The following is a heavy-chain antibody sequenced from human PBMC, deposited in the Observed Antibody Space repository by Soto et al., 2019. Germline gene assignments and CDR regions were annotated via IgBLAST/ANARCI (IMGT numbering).Heavy chain of an antibody. V-gene: IGHV4-34*01. J-gene: IGHJ1*01. Sequence: SETLSLTCAVYGESFSSYYYWTWIRQPPGKGLEWIGEIYHGGGTNYNPSLKSRVTISVDTSKNQFSLKLSSVTAADTAVYYCATSSSWYRVSEYFQHWGQGTLVTVSS. CDR3: ATSSSWYRVSEYFQH. D-gene: IGHD6-13*01. CDR2: IYHGGGT. CDR1: GESFSSYYY.